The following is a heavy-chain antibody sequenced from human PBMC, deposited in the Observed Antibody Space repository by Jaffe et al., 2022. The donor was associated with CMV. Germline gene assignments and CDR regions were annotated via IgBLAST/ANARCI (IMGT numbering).Heavy chain of an antibody. CDR3: ARDMARPQNYDSRAYISFEY. D-gene: IGHD3-22*01. Sequence: QVQLVQSGAEMKKPGASVKVSCKASGYTFNDYFVHWVRQAPGQGLEWMGWINPKNGGTKNAEKFQGRVIMTRDLSITTAHLVLASLTSDDTATYYCARDMARPQNYDSRAYISFEYWGQGTLVTVSS. J-gene: IGHJ4*02. CDR2: INPKNGGT. V-gene: IGHV1-2*02. CDR1: GYTFNDYF.